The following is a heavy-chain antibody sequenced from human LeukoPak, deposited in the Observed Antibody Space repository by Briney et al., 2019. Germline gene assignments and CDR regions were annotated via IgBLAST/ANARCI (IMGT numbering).Heavy chain of an antibody. D-gene: IGHD1-26*01. Sequence: GGSLRLSCAASGFTISSYSMNWVCQAPGQGLEWVSSISSSSSYIYYADSVKGRFTISRDNAKNSLYLQMNSLRAEDTAVYYCARVGASNFDYWGQGTLVTVSS. J-gene: IGHJ4*02. CDR2: ISSSSSYI. V-gene: IGHV3-21*01. CDR3: ARVGASNFDY. CDR1: GFTISSYS.